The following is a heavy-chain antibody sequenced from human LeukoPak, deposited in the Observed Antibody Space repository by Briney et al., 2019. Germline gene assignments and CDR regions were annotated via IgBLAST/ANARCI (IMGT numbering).Heavy chain of an antibody. CDR1: GGSISSYY. D-gene: IGHD1/OR15-1a*01. Sequence: PSETLSLTCTVSGGSISSYYWRWLRQPAGKGLEWIGRIYTSGSTNYNPSLKSRVTMSVDTSKNQFSLKLSSVTAADTAVYYCARLNWNTTGYFDYWGQGTLVTVSS. V-gene: IGHV4-4*07. J-gene: IGHJ4*02. CDR2: IYTSGST. CDR3: ARLNWNTTGYFDY.